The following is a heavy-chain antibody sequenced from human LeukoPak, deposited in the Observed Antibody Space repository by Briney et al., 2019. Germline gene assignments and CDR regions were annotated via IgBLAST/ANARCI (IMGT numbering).Heavy chain of an antibody. CDR1: GFTFSSYA. D-gene: IGHD2/OR15-2a*01. Sequence: PGGSLRLSCAASGFTFSSYAMHWVRQAPGKGLEWVAVISYDGSNKYYADSVKGRFTISRDNSKNTLYLQMNSLRAEDTAVYYCARDSNNYYYYMDVWGKGTTVTVSS. V-gene: IGHV3-30*04. CDR3: ARDSNNYYYYMDV. J-gene: IGHJ6*03. CDR2: ISYDGSNK.